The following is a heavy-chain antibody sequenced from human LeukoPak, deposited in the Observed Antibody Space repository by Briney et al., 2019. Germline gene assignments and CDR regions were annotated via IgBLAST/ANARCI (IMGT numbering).Heavy chain of an antibody. CDR2: ISYDGSNK. Sequence: SLRLSSAASGFILSDYNMHWFRQAPGKGLEWVAVISYDGSNKYYADSVKGRFTISRDNSKNTLYLQMNSLSAEDTAVYYCARDQTGFCSGSSCLGSTFDYWGQGTLVTVSS. CDR3: ARDQTGFCSGSSCLGSTFDY. J-gene: IGHJ4*02. D-gene: IGHD2-15*01. CDR1: GFILSDYN. V-gene: IGHV3-30*04.